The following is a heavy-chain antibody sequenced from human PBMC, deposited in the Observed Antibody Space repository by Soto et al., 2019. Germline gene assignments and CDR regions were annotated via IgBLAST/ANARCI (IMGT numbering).Heavy chain of an antibody. CDR1: GYTFTNYD. V-gene: IGHV1-8*01. CDR2: MNPYNGNT. Sequence: ASVKVSCKTSGYTFTNYDIIWVRQAPGQGLECMGWMNPYNGNTGYAQNLQGRVTMTRNTSIGTAYMELSSLRSDDTAIYYCARGPGDLGYLDYWGQGALVTVSS. J-gene: IGHJ4*02. CDR3: ARGPGDLGYLDY. D-gene: IGHD5-18*01.